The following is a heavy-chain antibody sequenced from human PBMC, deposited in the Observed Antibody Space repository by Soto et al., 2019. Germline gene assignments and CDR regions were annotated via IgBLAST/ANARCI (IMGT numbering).Heavy chain of an antibody. J-gene: IGHJ4*02. CDR3: ERDLGGADH. V-gene: IGHV3-30*03. CDR1: GFTFSSYG. CDR2: ISYDGSNK. D-gene: IGHD3-16*01. Sequence: QVQLVESGGGVVQPGRSLRLSCAASGFTFSSYGMHWVRQAPGKGLEWVAVISYDGSNKYYADSVKGRFTISRDNSKNTLYLQMNSLRAGDTAVYFYERDLGGADHWGQGTLVTVSS.